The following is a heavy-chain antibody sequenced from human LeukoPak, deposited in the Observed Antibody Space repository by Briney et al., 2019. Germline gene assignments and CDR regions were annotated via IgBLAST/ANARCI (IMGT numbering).Heavy chain of an antibody. CDR3: ARRYSGYGNAFDI. J-gene: IGHJ3*02. CDR2: IYSSGST. Sequence: PSETLSLTCTVSGGSISSYYWSWIRQPPGKGLEWIGYIYSSGSTNYSPSLKSRVTISVDTSKNQFSLKLYSVTAADTAVYYCARRYSGYGNAFDIWGQGTMFTVSS. CDR1: GGSISSYY. V-gene: IGHV4-59*08. D-gene: IGHD5-12*01.